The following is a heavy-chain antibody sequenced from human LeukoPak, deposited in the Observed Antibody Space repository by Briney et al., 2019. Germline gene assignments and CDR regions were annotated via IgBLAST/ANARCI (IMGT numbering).Heavy chain of an antibody. Sequence: KPSETLSLTCTVSGVSISSYYWSWIRQPPGKGLEWIGEINHSGSTNYNPSLKSRVTISLGTSKNQFSLKLSSLTAADTAVYYCARPHSTFFDQDAAYYFDYWGQEALVTVSS. CDR1: GVSISSYY. V-gene: IGHV4-34*01. CDR2: INHSGST. D-gene: IGHD3-3*01. CDR3: ARPHSTFFDQDAAYYFDY. J-gene: IGHJ4*02.